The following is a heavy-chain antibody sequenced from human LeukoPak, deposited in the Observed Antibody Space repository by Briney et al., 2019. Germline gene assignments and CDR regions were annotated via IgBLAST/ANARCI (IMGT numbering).Heavy chain of an antibody. V-gene: IGHV3-21*01. CDR2: ISSSSSYI. D-gene: IGHD3-10*01. CDR3: ARVGGSGSYYSLSY. CDR1: GFTFSSYS. J-gene: IGHJ4*02. Sequence: GGSLRLSCAASGFTFSSYSMNWVRQAPGKGLEGVSSISSSSSYIYYADSVKGRFTISRDNAKNSLYLQMNSLRAEDTAVYYCARVGGSGSYYSLSYWGQGTLVTVSS.